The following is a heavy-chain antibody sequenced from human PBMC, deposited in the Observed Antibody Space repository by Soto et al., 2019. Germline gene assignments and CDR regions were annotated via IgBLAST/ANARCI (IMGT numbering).Heavy chain of an antibody. J-gene: IGHJ4*02. CDR1: GFSFVTNS. D-gene: IGHD3-10*01. Sequence: GGSRKLSWAASGFSFVTNSMRWVRQAAGKGVEWVSVISGSGGSTYSADSVKGRFTISRDNSKTTVYLQMSSLRGEATATYYCARGYWRFGESYCFDYWGQGSLVTVSS. CDR2: ISGSGGST. V-gene: IGHV3-23*01. CDR3: ARGYWRFGESYCFDY.